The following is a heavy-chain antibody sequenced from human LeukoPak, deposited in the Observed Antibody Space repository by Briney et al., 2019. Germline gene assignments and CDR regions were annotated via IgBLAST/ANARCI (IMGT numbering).Heavy chain of an antibody. CDR1: GYAFTSYG. V-gene: IGHV1-18*01. CDR2: ISAYNGNT. J-gene: IGHJ6*02. CDR3: ARVSGAIAAAGSYYYYGMDV. D-gene: IGHD6-13*01. Sequence: ASVKVSCKASGYAFTSYGISWVRQAPGQGLEWMGWISAYNGNTNYAQKLQGRVTMTTDTSTSTAYMELRSLRSDDTAVYYCARVSGAIAAAGSYYYYGMDVWGQGTTVTVSS.